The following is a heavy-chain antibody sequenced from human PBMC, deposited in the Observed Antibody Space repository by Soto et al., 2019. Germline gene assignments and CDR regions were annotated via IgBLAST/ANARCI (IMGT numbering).Heavy chain of an antibody. V-gene: IGHV3-15*01. CDR2: IKTKPDDGTI. CDR1: GLIFSDVW. Sequence: GGSLRLSCAASGLIFSDVWMTWVRQAPGRGLEWVGRIKTKPDDGTIDYAAPVRGRFTISRDDSKNTLYLQMTSLTPDDTGVYYCTTSNLGVDFWGPGTLVTVSS. D-gene: IGHD1-1*01. CDR3: TTSNLGVDF. J-gene: IGHJ4*02.